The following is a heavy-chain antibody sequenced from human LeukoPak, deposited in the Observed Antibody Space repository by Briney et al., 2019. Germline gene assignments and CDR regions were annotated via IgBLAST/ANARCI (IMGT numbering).Heavy chain of an antibody. V-gene: IGHV3-7*01. CDR3: AKDWVYYDSSGYRYYFDY. D-gene: IGHD3-22*01. CDR2: IKQDGSEK. J-gene: IGHJ4*02. Sequence: PGGSLRLSCAASGFTFSSYWMSWVRQAPGKGLEWVANIKQDGSEKYYVDSVKGRFTISRDNSKNTLYLLMNSLRAEDTAVYYCAKDWVYYDSSGYRYYFDYWGQGTLVTVSS. CDR1: GFTFSSYW.